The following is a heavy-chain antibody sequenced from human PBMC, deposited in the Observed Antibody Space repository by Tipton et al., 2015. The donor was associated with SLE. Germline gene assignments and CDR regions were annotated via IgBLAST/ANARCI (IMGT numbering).Heavy chain of an antibody. D-gene: IGHD6-13*01. CDR1: RGSISISHYY. CDR2: IYYSGTT. J-gene: IGHJ4*02. CDR3: ARSAGYGSNWAHFDY. Sequence: TLSLTCTVSRGSISISHYYWGWVRQSPGKGLEWIGTIYYSGTTYYNPSLVDRVSISLDTSKNQFSLKLNSVTAADTAVYYCARSAGYGSNWAHFDYWGQGTLVTVSS. V-gene: IGHV4-39*07.